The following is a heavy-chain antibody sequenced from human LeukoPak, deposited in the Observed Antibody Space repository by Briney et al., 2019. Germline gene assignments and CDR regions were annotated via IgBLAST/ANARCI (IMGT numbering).Heavy chain of an antibody. Sequence: SETLSLTCTVSGGSISSSSYYWGWIRQPPGKGLEWIVSIYYSGSTHYNPSLKSRVTISVDTSKNQFSLKLSSVTAADTAVYYCARGGLRFLEWLTINWFDPWGQGTLVTVSS. CDR1: GGSISSSSYY. CDR2: IYYSGST. D-gene: IGHD3-3*01. J-gene: IGHJ5*02. CDR3: ARGGLRFLEWLTINWFDP. V-gene: IGHV4-39*01.